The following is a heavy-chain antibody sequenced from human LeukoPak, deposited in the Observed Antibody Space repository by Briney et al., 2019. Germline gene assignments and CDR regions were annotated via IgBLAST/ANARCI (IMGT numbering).Heavy chain of an antibody. Sequence: GGSLRLSCAASGFTFSSYAMSWVRQAPGKGLEWVSAISDSGGSTYYADSVKGRFTISRDNSKNTLYLQMNSLRAEDTAVYYCAKDHLVYSSSWVNAFDIWGQGTMVTVSS. CDR2: ISDSGGST. J-gene: IGHJ3*02. D-gene: IGHD6-13*01. CDR1: GFTFSSYA. V-gene: IGHV3-23*01. CDR3: AKDHLVYSSSWVNAFDI.